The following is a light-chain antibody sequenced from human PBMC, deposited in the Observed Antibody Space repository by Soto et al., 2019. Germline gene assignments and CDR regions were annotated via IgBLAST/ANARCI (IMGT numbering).Light chain of an antibody. CDR3: HQYGSSPRT. CDR2: GAF. J-gene: IGKJ2*01. CDR1: ERIGNNY. V-gene: IGKV3-20*01. Sequence: EIVLTQSPGALSLSPGEGATLSCRASERIGNNYLAWYQQQKPGQAPSLLIFGAFNRATGIPDRFSGSGSGTDFTLTISKLKPEDFAVYYCHQYGSSPRTFGQGTKLEIK.